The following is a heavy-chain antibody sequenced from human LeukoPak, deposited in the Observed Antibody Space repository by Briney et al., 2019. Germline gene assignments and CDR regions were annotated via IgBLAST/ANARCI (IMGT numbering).Heavy chain of an antibody. CDR2: IYYSGST. J-gene: IGHJ4*02. Sequence: SQTLSLTCTVSGGSISSGGYSWSWIRQHPGKGLEWIGYIYYSGSTHYNPSLKSRVTISVDTSKNQFSLKLSSVTAADTAVYYCASHDFWSGFWDYWGQGTLVTVSS. V-gene: IGHV4-31*03. CDR1: GGSISSGGYS. CDR3: ASHDFWSGFWDY. D-gene: IGHD3-3*01.